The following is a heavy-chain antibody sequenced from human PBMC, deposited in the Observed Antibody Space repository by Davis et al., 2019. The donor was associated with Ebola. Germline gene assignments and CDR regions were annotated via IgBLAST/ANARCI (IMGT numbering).Heavy chain of an antibody. CDR1: GFTFSSYS. J-gene: IGHJ4*02. CDR3: AKDGYGSGSYFPYYFDY. V-gene: IGHV3-21*04. Sequence: GSLRLSCAASGFTFSSYSMNWVRQAPGKGLEWVSSMSSSSSYIHYADSVKGRFTISRDNSKNTLSVQMNSLRAEDTAVYYRAKDGYGSGSYFPYYFDYWGQGTLVTVSS. D-gene: IGHD3-10*01. CDR2: MSSSSSYI.